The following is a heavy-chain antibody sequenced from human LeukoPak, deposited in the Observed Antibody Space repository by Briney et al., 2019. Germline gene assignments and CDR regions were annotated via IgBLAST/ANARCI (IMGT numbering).Heavy chain of an antibody. CDR1: GFTFISYG. Sequence: GGSLRLSCAASGFTFISYGMQWVRQAPGKGLEWGAFIRYDGSNKYYADSVRGRFTVSKDNSKNTLYLQTNSLRAEDTAVYYCAKDSTRYYGVLTVNLREKGALDYWGQGTLVTVSS. V-gene: IGHV3-30*02. CDR2: IRYDGSNK. D-gene: IGHD3-9*01. J-gene: IGHJ4*02. CDR3: AKDSTRYYGVLTVNLREKGALDY.